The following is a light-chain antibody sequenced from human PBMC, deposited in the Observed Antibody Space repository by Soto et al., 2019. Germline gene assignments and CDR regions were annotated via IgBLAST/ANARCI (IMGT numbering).Light chain of an antibody. CDR3: QQYNNWPLT. Sequence: EVVMTQSATTLSVAPGERSNVSGRARQSVSRNLAWYQQKDGQAPRLLIYGASTRATGIPARFSGSGSGTEFTLTISSPQSEDFAVYYCQQYNNWPLTFGQGTRLQIK. CDR2: GAS. CDR1: QSVSRN. J-gene: IGKJ5*01. V-gene: IGKV3-15*01.